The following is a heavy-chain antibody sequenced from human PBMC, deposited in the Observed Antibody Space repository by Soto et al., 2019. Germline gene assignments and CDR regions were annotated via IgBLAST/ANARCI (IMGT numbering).Heavy chain of an antibody. CDR2: IIPIFGTA. J-gene: IGHJ2*01. Sequence: QVQLVQSGAEVKKPGSSVTVSCKASGGTFSSYTISWVRQAPGQGLEWMGGIIPIFGTANYAQKFQGRVTXTTAKSXXTAYMELSSLRSEDTAVYYGASGSHRWLQVWYFDLWGRGTLVTVSS. CDR3: ASGSHRWLQVWYFDL. V-gene: IGHV1-69*05. CDR1: GGTFSSYT. D-gene: IGHD5-12*01.